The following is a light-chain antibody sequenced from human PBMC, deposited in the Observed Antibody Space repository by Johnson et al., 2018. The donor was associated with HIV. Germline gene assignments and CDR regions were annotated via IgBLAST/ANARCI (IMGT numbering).Light chain of an antibody. CDR3: GIWDASLSPLCV. V-gene: IGLV1-51*02. CDR1: ISNIESYF. CDR2: EDN. Sequence: QSILTQPPSVSAAPGQRVNISCSGNISNIESYFVSWYQQLPGAAPTLLIYEDNKRPSGIPDRFSGSKSGATATLGITGLQPGDEADYYCGIWDASLSPLCVFGSGTTITVL. J-gene: IGLJ1*01.